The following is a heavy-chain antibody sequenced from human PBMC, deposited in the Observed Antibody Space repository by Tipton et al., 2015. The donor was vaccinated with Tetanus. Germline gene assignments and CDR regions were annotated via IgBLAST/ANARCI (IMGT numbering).Heavy chain of an antibody. CDR2: IYYSGST. Sequence: LVKPSQTLSLTCTVSGGSISSGGYYWSWIRQHPGKGLEWIGDIYYSGSTYYNPSLKSRVTISVDTSKNQFSLKLNSVTAGDTAVYYCARDQAGGARGWNCFDYWGQGALVTVSS. CDR1: GGSISSGGYY. D-gene: IGHD1-26*01. CDR3: ARDQAGGARGWNCFDY. V-gene: IGHV4-31*03. J-gene: IGHJ4*02.